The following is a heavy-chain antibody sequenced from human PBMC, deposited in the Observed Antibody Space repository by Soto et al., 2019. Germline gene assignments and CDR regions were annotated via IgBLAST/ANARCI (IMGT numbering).Heavy chain of an antibody. CDR3: ARDIAAAGTHWYFDL. Sequence: QVQLVQSGAEVKKPGSSVKVSCKASGGTFSSYTISWVRQAPGQGLEWMGRIIPILGMANYAQKFQGRVTITADKSTSTAYMELSSLRSEDTAVYYCARDIAAAGTHWYFDLWGRGTLVTVSS. CDR1: GGTFSSYT. CDR2: IIPILGMA. V-gene: IGHV1-69*08. D-gene: IGHD6-13*01. J-gene: IGHJ2*01.